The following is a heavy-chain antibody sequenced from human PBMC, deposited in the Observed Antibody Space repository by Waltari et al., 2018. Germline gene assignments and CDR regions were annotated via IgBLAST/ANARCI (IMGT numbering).Heavy chain of an antibody. CDR1: GGSFSGYY. CDR3: ARGGSVAGWFDP. V-gene: IGHV4-34*01. D-gene: IGHD2-21*01. Sequence: QVQLQQWGAGLLKPSETLSLTCAVYGGSFSGYYWSWTRQPPGKGLEWIGEINHSGSTNYNPSLKSRVTLSLDTSKNQFSLKLSSVTAADTAVYYCARGGSVAGWFDPWGQGTLVTVSS. J-gene: IGHJ5*02. CDR2: INHSGST.